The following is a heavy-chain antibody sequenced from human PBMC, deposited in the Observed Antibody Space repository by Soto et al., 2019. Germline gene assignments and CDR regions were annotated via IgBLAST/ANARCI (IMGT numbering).Heavy chain of an antibody. CDR3: ESYYDRGGIWEKIRYLAY. J-gene: IGHJ4*02. CDR2: IITIFGTA. Sequence: ASVKVSCKASGGGFGSYSISWVRQAPGQGLEWMGGIITIFGTANYAQKIQGRVTITADESTSTAYMELSSLRYEDTAVNYCESYYDRGGIWEKIRYLAYWGKGTLVPGS. D-gene: IGHD3-22*01. CDR1: GGGFGSYS. V-gene: IGHV1-69*13.